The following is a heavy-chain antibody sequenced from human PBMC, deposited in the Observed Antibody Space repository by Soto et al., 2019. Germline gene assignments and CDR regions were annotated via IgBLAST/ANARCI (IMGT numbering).Heavy chain of an antibody. CDR3: ARDSVGGGLNY. CDR2: LYSNGAT. D-gene: IGHD1-26*01. V-gene: IGHV3-53*01. J-gene: IGHJ4*02. CDR1: GFTVSDHF. Sequence: EVQLVESGGNLIQPGKSLKLSCVASGFTVSDHFISWVRQAPGKGLEWVSTLYSNGATYYADSVKDRFTIYRDKSKNTVYLQLNSLRVGDTAFYYCARDSVGGGLNYLGRGTLVTVSS.